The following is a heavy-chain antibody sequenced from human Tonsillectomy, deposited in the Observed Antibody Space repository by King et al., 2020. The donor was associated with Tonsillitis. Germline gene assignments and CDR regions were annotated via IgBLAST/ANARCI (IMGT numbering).Heavy chain of an antibody. CDR2: ISYDGSNK. CDR1: GFTFSSYA. J-gene: IGHJ4*02. D-gene: IGHD5-18*01. V-gene: IGHV3-30-3*01. Sequence: VQLVESGGGVVQPGRSLRLSCAASGFTFSSYAMHWVRQAPGKGLEWVAVISYDGSNKYYADSVKGRFTISRDNSKNTLYLQMNSLRAEDTAVYYCAIDQYKYGFTYYFHYWGQGTLVTVSS. CDR3: AIDQYKYGFTYYFHY.